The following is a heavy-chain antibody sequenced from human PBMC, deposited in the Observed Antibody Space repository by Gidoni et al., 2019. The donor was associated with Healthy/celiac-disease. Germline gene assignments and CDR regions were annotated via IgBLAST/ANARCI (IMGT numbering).Heavy chain of an antibody. Sequence: QVQLQQWGAGLLTPSETLSLTCAVYGGSFIGYYWSWIRQPPGKGLEWIGEINHSGSTNYNPSLKSRVTISVDTSKNQFSLKLSSVTAADTAVYYCARRFIVVVPAAAGSNWFDPWGQGTLVTVSS. D-gene: IGHD2-2*01. CDR1: GGSFIGYY. CDR3: ARRFIVVVPAAAGSNWFDP. V-gene: IGHV4-34*01. CDR2: INHSGST. J-gene: IGHJ5*02.